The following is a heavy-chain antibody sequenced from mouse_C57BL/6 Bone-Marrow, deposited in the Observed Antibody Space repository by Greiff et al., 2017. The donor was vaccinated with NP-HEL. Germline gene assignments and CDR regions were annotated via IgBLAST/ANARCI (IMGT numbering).Heavy chain of an antibody. Sequence: EVMLVESGGGLVQPGGSLKLSCAASGFTFSDYYMYWVRQTPEKRLEWVAYISNGGGSTYYPDTVKGRFTISRNNAKNTLYLQMSRLKSEDTAMYYCARDNYGSSPYYFDYWGQGTTLTVSS. CDR1: GFTFSDYY. CDR2: ISNGGGST. J-gene: IGHJ2*01. D-gene: IGHD1-1*01. CDR3: ARDNYGSSPYYFDY. V-gene: IGHV5-12*01.